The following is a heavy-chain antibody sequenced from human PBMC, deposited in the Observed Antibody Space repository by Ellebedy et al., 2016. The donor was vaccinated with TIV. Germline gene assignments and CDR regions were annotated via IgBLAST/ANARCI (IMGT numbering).Heavy chain of an antibody. V-gene: IGHV1-2*04. D-gene: IGHD4-17*01. CDR2: INPNSGVT. J-gene: IGHJ4*02. Sequence: AASVKVSCKASGYSFSGQYLHWVRQAPGQGLEWMGWINPNSGVTNYAQKFQDYITMTRDTSISTAYMELRRLRSDDTAVYYCARAFIYGDYRPTGVLYYFDFWGQGTLVIVSS. CDR1: GYSFSGQY. CDR3: ARAFIYGDYRPTGVLYYFDF.